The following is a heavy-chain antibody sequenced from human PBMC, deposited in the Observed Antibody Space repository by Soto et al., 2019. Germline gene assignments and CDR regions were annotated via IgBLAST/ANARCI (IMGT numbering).Heavy chain of an antibody. J-gene: IGHJ3*01. D-gene: IGHD3-9*01. CDR1: GFTFGDFA. CDR2: IRSKAYGGTA. Sequence: PGGSLRLSCTGSGFTFGDFAMSWVRQAPGKGLEWVGLIRSKAYGGTAEYAASVKGRFTVSRDDSKSIAYLQMNSLKIEDTAVYYCSRAGHYDILNGYFNTFDFWVQGTMVTVSS. CDR3: SRAGHYDILNGYFNTFDF. V-gene: IGHV3-49*04.